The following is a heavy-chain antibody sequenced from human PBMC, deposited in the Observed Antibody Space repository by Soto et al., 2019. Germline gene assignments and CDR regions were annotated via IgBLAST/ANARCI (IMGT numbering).Heavy chain of an antibody. D-gene: IGHD6-13*01. V-gene: IGHV1-3*01. Sequence: GASVKVSFKASGYAFTSYAMHWVRQAPGQRLEWMGWINAGNGNTKYSQKFQGRVTITRDTSASTAYMELSSLRSEDTAVYYCARVLSLFSSPLWFDPWGQGTLVTVSS. CDR3: ARVLSLFSSPLWFDP. CDR1: GYAFTSYA. CDR2: INAGNGNT. J-gene: IGHJ5*02.